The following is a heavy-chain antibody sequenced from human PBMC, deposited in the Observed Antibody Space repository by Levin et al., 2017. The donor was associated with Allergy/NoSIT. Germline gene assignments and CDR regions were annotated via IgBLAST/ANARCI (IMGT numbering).Heavy chain of an antibody. V-gene: IGHV3-9*01. J-gene: IGHJ4*02. CDR3: IKDLGQKTAAFGF. CDR2: IRRDGDAT. Sequence: LSLTCVASGFTFDDYAMHWVRQVPGKGLEWVSGIRRDGDATGYADSVKGRFTISRDNAKNSLYLQMNSLGLEDTALYYCIKDLGQKTAAFGFWGQGTLVTVSS. D-gene: IGHD6-13*01. CDR1: GFTFDDYA.